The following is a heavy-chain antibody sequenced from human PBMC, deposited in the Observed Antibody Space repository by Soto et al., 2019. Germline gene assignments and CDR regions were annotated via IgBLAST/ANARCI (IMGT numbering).Heavy chain of an antibody. CDR2: IYYSGST. Sequence: SETLSLTCTVSGGSISSSSYYWGWIRQPPGKGLEWIGSIYYSGSTYYNPSLKSRVTISVDTSKNQFSLKLSSVTAADTAVYYCARHLYYYGSGRKFSWFDPWGQGTLVTVSS. V-gene: IGHV4-39*01. D-gene: IGHD3-10*01. CDR1: GGSISSSSYY. J-gene: IGHJ5*02. CDR3: ARHLYYYGSGRKFSWFDP.